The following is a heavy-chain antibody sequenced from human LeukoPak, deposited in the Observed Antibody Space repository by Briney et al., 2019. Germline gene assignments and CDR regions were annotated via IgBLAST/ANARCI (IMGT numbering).Heavy chain of an antibody. Sequence: KPGGSLRLSCAASGFAFSSYSMNWVRQAPGKGLKWVSSISSSSSYIYYADSVKGRFTISRDNAKNSLYLQMNSLRSEDTAVYYCARLGVAGYFDYWGRGTLVTVSS. V-gene: IGHV3-21*01. CDR2: ISSSSSYI. D-gene: IGHD3-3*01. CDR1: GFAFSSYS. J-gene: IGHJ4*02. CDR3: ARLGVAGYFDY.